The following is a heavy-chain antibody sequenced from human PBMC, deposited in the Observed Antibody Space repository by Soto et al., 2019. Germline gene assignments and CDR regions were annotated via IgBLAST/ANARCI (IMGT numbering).Heavy chain of an antibody. Sequence: SETLSLTCTVSGGSISSSSYYWGWIRQPPGKGLEWIGSIYYSGSTYYNPSLKSRVTISVDTSKNQFSLKLSSVTAADTAVYYCARHGHILTGYSYFDYWGQGTLVTVSS. J-gene: IGHJ4*02. V-gene: IGHV4-39*01. D-gene: IGHD3-9*01. CDR1: GGSISSSSYY. CDR3: ARHGHILTGYSYFDY. CDR2: IYYSGST.